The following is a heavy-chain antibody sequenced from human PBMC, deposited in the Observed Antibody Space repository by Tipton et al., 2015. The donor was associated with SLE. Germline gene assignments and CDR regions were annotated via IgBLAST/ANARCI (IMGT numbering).Heavy chain of an antibody. J-gene: IGHJ4*02. D-gene: IGHD1-26*01. V-gene: IGHV3-53*01. Sequence: SLRLSCAASGFTVSSYYMSWVRQAPGKGLEWVSVIYSGGSTYYADSVKGRFTPSRDTSKNTLYLQMNSLRAEDTAGYYCARAREVGASLAYWGQGTLVTVSS. CDR3: ARAREVGASLAY. CDR1: GFTVSSYY. CDR2: IYSGGST.